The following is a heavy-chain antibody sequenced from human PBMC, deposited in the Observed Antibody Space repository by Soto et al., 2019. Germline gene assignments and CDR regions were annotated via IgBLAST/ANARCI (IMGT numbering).Heavy chain of an antibody. Sequence: GWSLRLSCLLSVFTFIEDWMGWVRQAPGKGLEWVANMKPDETERYYVDSVRSRFTISRDGAENSLHLQMNSLRVEDTALYSCARYKFLYGMDVWGQGTTVTVSS. CDR1: VFTFIEDW. V-gene: IGHV3-7*03. J-gene: IGHJ6*02. D-gene: IGHD1-1*01. CDR2: MKPDETER. CDR3: ARYKFLYGMDV.